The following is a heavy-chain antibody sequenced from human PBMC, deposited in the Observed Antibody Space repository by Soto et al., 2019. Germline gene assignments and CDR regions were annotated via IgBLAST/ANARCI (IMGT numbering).Heavy chain of an antibody. CDR2: FYWDDDK. CDR1: GFSLTTSGVG. Sequence: QITLNESGPTVVRPTETLTLTCRFSGFSLTTSGVGVGWISQSPGKAPEWLALFYWDDDKRYSASLKSRLTITKDTSKNQVVLTVSDLDPTDTATYYCAHRVLRTVFGLVTTTAIYFDFWGQGTPVAVSS. CDR3: AHRVLRTVFGLVTTTAIYFDF. V-gene: IGHV2-5*02. D-gene: IGHD3-3*01. J-gene: IGHJ4*02.